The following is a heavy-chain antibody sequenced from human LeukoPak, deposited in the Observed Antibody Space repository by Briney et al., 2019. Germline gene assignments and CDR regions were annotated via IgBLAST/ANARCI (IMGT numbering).Heavy chain of an antibody. CDR2: IYYSGST. D-gene: IGHD6-19*01. J-gene: IGHJ4*02. CDR1: GGSISSNNYY. CDR3: ARQAVAGTYFDY. Sequence: SETLSLTCTVSGGSISSNNYYWGWIRQPPGRGLESIGSIYYSGSTYYNPSLKGRVTISVDTSKNQFSLKLSSVTAADTAVYYCARQAVAGTYFDYWGQGTLVTVSS. V-gene: IGHV4-39*01.